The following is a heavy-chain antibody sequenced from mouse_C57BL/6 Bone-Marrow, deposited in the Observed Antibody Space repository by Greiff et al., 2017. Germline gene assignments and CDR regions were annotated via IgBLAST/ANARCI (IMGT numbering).Heavy chain of an antibody. CDR2: IYWDDDK. J-gene: IGHJ1*03. CDR1: GFSLSTSGMG. Sequence: QVTLKVSGPGILQSSQTLSLTCSFSGFSLSTSGMGVSWIRQPSGKGLEWLAHIYWDDDKRYNPSLKSRLTISKDTSRNQVFLKITSVDTADTATYYCARIYYYGSSFYWYFDVWGTGTTVTVSS. CDR3: ARIYYYGSSFYWYFDV. V-gene: IGHV8-12*01. D-gene: IGHD1-1*01.